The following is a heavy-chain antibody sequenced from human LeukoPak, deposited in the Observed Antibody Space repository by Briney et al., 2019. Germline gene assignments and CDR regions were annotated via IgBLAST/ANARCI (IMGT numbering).Heavy chain of an antibody. J-gene: IGHJ3*02. Sequence: SQTLSLTCTVSGGSISSGDYYWSWIRQPAGKGLQWIGRIYTSGSTNYNPSLKSRVTMSVDTSKNQFSLRLSSVTAADTAVYYCAVSDILLREIWGQGTMVTVSS. D-gene: IGHD3-3*02. CDR1: GGSISSGDYY. V-gene: IGHV4-61*02. CDR3: AVSDILLREI. CDR2: IYTSGST.